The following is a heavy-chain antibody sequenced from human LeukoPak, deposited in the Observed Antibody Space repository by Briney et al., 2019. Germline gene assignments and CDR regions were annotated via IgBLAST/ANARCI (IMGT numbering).Heavy chain of an antibody. Sequence: GGSLRLSCAASGFTFSSYSMNWVRQAPGKGLEWVSSISSSSSYIYYADSVKGRFTISRDNAKNSLYLQMNSLRAEDTAVYYCASGGGGSYYLDDWGQGTLGTVSS. J-gene: IGHJ4*02. CDR3: ASGGGGSYYLDD. V-gene: IGHV3-21*01. CDR2: ISSSSSYI. CDR1: GFTFSSYS. D-gene: IGHD1-26*01.